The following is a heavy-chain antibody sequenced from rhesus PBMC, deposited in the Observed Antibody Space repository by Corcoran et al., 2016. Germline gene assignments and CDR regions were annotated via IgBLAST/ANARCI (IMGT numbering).Heavy chain of an antibody. CDR2: IYGSRGTN. CDR1: GGSISDNYY. V-gene: IGHV4S7*01. CDR3: ARGYIWTGSG. J-gene: IGHJ5-2*02. D-gene: IGHD3-3*01. Sequence: QVQLQESGPGLVKPSETLSLTCAVSGGSISDNYYWNWLRHPPGKGMEWIGRIYGSRGTNYSNHSLKSRVTSSKDTSKNQFSLKLSAVTAADTAVYYCARGYIWTGSGWGRGVLVTVSS.